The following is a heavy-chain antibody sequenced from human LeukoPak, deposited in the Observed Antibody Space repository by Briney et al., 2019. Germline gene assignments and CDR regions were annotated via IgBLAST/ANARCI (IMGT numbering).Heavy chain of an antibody. D-gene: IGHD4-17*01. CDR3: AKDEYGAPVDYFDY. CDR1: GFTFSSYA. V-gene: IGHV3-23*01. J-gene: IGHJ4*02. CDR2: INGGGGNT. Sequence: PGGSLRLSCAASGFTFSSYAMSWVRQAPGKGLEWVSAINGGGGNTFYADSVKGRFTIPRDNSKNTLYLQMNSLRAEDTAIYYCAKDEYGAPVDYFDYWGQGTLVTVSS.